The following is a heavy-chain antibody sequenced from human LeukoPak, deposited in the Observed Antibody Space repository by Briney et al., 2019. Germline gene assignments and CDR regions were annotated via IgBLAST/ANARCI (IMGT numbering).Heavy chain of an antibody. J-gene: IGHJ4*02. CDR3: ARDYFDI. CDR2: VDNDGIGA. Sequence: GWCLRLSCAASGFTFTKYWMYWIRRAPGKGLVWVARVDNDGIGASYADSVKGRFTVSRDNGKNTVFLEMNSLRPEDTAVYYCARDYFDIRGQGTMVTVSS. CDR1: GFTFTKYW. V-gene: IGHV3-74*01.